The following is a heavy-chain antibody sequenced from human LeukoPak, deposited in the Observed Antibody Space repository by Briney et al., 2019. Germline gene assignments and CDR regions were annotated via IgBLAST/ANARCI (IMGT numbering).Heavy chain of an antibody. CDR1: GYTFTGYY. V-gene: IGHV1-46*01. J-gene: IGHJ4*02. Sequence: ASVKVSCKASGYTFTGYYMHWVRQAPGQGLEWMGMIIPVVSSTYYAQKFQGRVTITAVESTSTVNLEMNSLRVEDTAIYYCARGGSGWSNFDYWGQGSLVTVSS. CDR3: ARGGSGWSNFDY. D-gene: IGHD6-19*01. CDR2: IIPVVSST.